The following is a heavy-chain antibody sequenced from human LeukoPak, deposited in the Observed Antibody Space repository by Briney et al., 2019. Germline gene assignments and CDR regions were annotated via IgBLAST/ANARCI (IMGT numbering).Heavy chain of an antibody. Sequence: PGGSLRLSCAPSGFTFSSYAMSWVRQAPGKGLEWVSAISGSGGSTYYADSVKGRFTISRDNSKNTLYLQMNSLRAEDTAVYYCAKDTPRYCSSTSCYPNWFDPWGQGTLVTVSS. CDR1: GFTFSSYA. CDR3: AKDTPRYCSSTSCYPNWFDP. CDR2: ISGSGGST. D-gene: IGHD2-2*01. V-gene: IGHV3-23*01. J-gene: IGHJ5*02.